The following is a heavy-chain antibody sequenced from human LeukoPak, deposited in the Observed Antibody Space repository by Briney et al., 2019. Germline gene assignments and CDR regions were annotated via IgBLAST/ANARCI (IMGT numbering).Heavy chain of an antibody. Sequence: GGSLRLSCAASGFTFSSYGMNWVRQAPGKGLEWVSYISSSGSTIYYADSVKGRFTISRDNAKNSLYLQMNSLRAEDTAVYYCARELGELDAFDIWGQGTMVTVSS. V-gene: IGHV3-48*04. CDR2: ISSSGSTI. CDR1: GFTFSSYG. CDR3: ARELGELDAFDI. D-gene: IGHD3-16*01. J-gene: IGHJ3*02.